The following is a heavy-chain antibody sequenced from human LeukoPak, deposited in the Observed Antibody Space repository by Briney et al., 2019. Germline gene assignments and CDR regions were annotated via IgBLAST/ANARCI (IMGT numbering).Heavy chain of an antibody. Sequence: SVKVSCKASGGTFSSYAISWVRQAPGQGLEWMGGIIPIFGTANYAQKFQGRVTITADESTSTAYMELSSLRSEDTAVYYCARVFRSCTNGVCYKPFGYWGQGTLVTVSS. D-gene: IGHD2-8*01. CDR2: IIPIFGTA. J-gene: IGHJ4*02. CDR1: GGTFSSYA. CDR3: ARVFRSCTNGVCYKPFGY. V-gene: IGHV1-69*13.